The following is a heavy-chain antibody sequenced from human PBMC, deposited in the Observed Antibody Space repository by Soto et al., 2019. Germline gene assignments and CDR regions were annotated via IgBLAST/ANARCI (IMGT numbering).Heavy chain of an antibody. CDR3: ATLYGDYVSY. V-gene: IGHV4-39*01. CDR2: IYYSGST. CDR1: GGSISSSSYY. D-gene: IGHD4-17*01. J-gene: IGHJ4*02. Sequence: SETLSLTCTVSGGSISSSSYYWGWIRQPPGKGLEWIGSIYYSGSTYYNPSLKSRVTISVDTSKNQFSLKLSSVTAADTAVYYCATLYGDYVSYWGQGTLVTVSS.